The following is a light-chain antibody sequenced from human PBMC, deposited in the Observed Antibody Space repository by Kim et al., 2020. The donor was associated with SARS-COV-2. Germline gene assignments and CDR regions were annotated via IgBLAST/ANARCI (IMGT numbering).Light chain of an antibody. J-gene: IGLJ2*01. CDR3: AVWDGSLNGML. V-gene: IGLV1-36*01. CDR2: FDD. Sequence: ELTQPPSVSEAPHQKVTISCSGSKSNIGSNAVNWYQQVPGKSPKLLIYFDDLLPSGVSDRFSGSKSGTSASLAISGLQSEDEGDYYCAVWDGSLNGMLFGGGTKLTVL. CDR1: KSNIGSNA.